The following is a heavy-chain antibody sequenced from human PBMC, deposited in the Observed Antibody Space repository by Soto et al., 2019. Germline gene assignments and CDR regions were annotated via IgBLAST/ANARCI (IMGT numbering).Heavy chain of an antibody. CDR1: GGTFSSYA. Sequence: GASVKVSWKASGGTFSSYAISWVRQAPGQGLEWMGGIIPIFGTANYAQKFQGRVTITADESTSTAYMELSSLRSEDTAVYYCARVTHNYYGSGSYPWFDPWGQGTLVTVSS. CDR3: ARVTHNYYGSGSYPWFDP. D-gene: IGHD3-10*01. CDR2: IIPIFGTA. V-gene: IGHV1-69*13. J-gene: IGHJ5*02.